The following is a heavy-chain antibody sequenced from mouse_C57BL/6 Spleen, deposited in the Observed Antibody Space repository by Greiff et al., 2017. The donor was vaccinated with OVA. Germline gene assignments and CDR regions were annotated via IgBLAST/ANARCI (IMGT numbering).Heavy chain of an antibody. CDR2: IYPRSGNT. CDR3: ANYYGRTFDYAMDY. D-gene: IGHD1-1*01. CDR1: GYTFTSYG. V-gene: IGHV1-81*01. Sequence: QVQLQQSGAELARPGASVKLSCKASGYTFTSYGISWVKQRTGQGLEWIGEIYPRSGNTYYNEKFKGKATLTADKSSSTAYMELRSLTSEDSAVYFCANYYGRTFDYAMDYWGQGTSVTVSS. J-gene: IGHJ4*01.